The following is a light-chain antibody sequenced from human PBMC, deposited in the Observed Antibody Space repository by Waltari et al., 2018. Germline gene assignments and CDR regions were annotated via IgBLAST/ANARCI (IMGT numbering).Light chain of an antibody. Sequence: DIQMTQSPSALSASIGDRVDITCRASQTITVYLNWYHQKPGEVPRLLIYASSILQSGVPSRFSATRSGSNFTLSISSLQPEDYGTYFCQQSYSAPWIFGQGTQVEI. CDR2: ASS. CDR3: QQSYSAPWI. V-gene: IGKV1-39*01. CDR1: QTITVY. J-gene: IGKJ1*01.